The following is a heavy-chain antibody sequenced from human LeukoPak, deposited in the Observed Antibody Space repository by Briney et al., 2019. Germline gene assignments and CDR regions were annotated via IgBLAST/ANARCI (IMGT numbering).Heavy chain of an antibody. CDR1: GFTFSSYA. D-gene: IGHD3-9*01. V-gene: IGHV3-23*01. Sequence: GGSLRLSCAASGFTFSSYAMSWVRQAPGKGLEWVSAISGSGGSTYYADSVKGRFTISRDNSKNTLYVQMNSLRAEDTAVYYCAKMYYDILTGSNNWFDPWGQGTLVTVSS. CDR2: ISGSGGST. CDR3: AKMYYDILTGSNNWFDP. J-gene: IGHJ5*02.